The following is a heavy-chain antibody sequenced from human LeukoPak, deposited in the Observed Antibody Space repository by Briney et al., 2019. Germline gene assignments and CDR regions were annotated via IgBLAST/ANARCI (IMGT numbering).Heavy chain of an antibody. J-gene: IGHJ4*02. CDR2: ISSSSSSI. CDR3: ARDLTFGGVIVTHDD. D-gene: IGHD3-16*02. V-gene: IGHV3-21*01. CDR1: GFTFSSYS. Sequence: PGGSLRLSCAASGFTFSSYSINWARQAPGKGLEWVSSISSSSSSIYYADSLKGRFTISRDNAKNSLYLQMNSLRAEDTAVYYCARDLTFGGVIVTHDDWGQGTLVTASS.